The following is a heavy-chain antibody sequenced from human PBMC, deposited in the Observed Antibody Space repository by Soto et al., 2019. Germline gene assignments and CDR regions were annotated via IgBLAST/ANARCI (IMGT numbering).Heavy chain of an antibody. CDR2: ISTASDT. J-gene: IGHJ6*02. CDR1: GSMLSDCY. V-gene: IGHV3-11*03. D-gene: IGHD2-2*02. Sequence: QVRLMQSGGGLVKPGGSLRISCAASGSMLSDCYMTWIRQTPVRGLEWVAYISTASDTTYADSVRGRFTVYRDNVKNSLFLQMNNLKVEDSAVYYCARGHYSMDVWGHGTTVTVS. CDR3: ARGHYSMDV.